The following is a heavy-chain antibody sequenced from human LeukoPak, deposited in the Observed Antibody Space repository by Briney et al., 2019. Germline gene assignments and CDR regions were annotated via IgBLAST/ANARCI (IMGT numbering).Heavy chain of an antibody. J-gene: IGHJ4*02. Sequence: SETLSLTCAVSGGSISGWYWSWIRQPPGKRLEWIGYIYGSGNTNYNPSLKSRVTMSIDTSKNQFSLKLTSVTAADTATYYCARETSLAGFASGLGFNYWGQGILVTVSS. CDR3: ARETSLAGFASGLGFNY. CDR2: IYGSGNT. CDR1: GGSISGWY. D-gene: IGHD6-19*01. V-gene: IGHV4-59*01.